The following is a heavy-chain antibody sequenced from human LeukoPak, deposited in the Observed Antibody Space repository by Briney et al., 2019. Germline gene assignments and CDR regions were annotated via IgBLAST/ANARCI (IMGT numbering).Heavy chain of an antibody. CDR2: INPSGGST. CDR1: GYTFSGFY. J-gene: IGHJ4*02. D-gene: IGHD3-9*01. CDR3: ALEALRYFDWLPAPFDD. Sequence: ASVKVSCKASGYTFSGFYMHWVRQAPGQGLEWMGIINPSGGSTSYAQKFQGRVTMTRDTSTSTVYMELSSLRSEDTAVYYCALEALRYFDWLPAPFDDWGQGTLVTVSS. V-gene: IGHV1-46*01.